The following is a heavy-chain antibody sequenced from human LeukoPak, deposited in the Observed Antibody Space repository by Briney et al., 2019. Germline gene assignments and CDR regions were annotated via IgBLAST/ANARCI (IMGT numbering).Heavy chain of an antibody. Sequence: PSETLSLTCTVSGGSISSGSYYWSWIRQPAGKGLEWIGRIYTSGSTNYNPSLKSRVTISVDTSKNQFSLKLSSVTAADTAVYYCARGEGSALDYWGQGTLVTVSS. J-gene: IGHJ4*02. V-gene: IGHV4-61*02. CDR3: ARGEGSALDY. CDR1: GGSISSGSYY. D-gene: IGHD3-10*01. CDR2: IYTSGST.